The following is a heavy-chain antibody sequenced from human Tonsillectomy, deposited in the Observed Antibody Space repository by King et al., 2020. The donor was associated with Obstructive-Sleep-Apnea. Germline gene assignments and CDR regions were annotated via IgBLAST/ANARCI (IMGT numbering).Heavy chain of an antibody. CDR3: AHRRIAVAGMAFDY. D-gene: IGHD6-19*01. CDR1: GFSLSTSGVG. J-gene: IGHJ4*02. V-gene: IGHV2-5*02. Sequence: ITLKESGPTLVKPTQTLTLTCTFSGFSLSTSGVGVGWIRQPPGKALEWLALIYWDDDKRYRPSLKSRLTITKDTSKNQVVLTMTNMDPVDTATYYCAHRRIAVAGMAFDYWGQGTLVTVSS. CDR2: IYWDDDK.